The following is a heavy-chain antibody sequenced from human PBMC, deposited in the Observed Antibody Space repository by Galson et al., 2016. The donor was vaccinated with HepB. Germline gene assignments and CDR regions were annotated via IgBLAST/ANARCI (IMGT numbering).Heavy chain of an antibody. CDR3: ARGQSGPAQRWGSFDI. CDR1: GFPFTTSD. J-gene: IGHJ3*02. V-gene: IGHV1-8*01. Sequence: SVKVSCKASGFPFTTSDINWVRQAPGQGLEWMGWINPNSGNTGCAQKFQGSVTMTWNTSIRTAYMELNSLTSEETAVYFCARGQSGPAQRWGSFDIWGQGTIVTVSS. D-gene: IGHD1-1*01. CDR2: INPNSGNT.